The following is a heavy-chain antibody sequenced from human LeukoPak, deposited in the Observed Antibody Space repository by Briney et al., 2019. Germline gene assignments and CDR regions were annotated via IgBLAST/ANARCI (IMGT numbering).Heavy chain of an antibody. Sequence: GGSLRLSCAASGFTVSSNYMSWVRQAPGKGLEWVPVIYSGGSTYYADSVKGRFTISRDNSKNTLYLQMNSLRAEDTAVYYCAREKRRIAAAGINFDYWGQGTLVTVSS. J-gene: IGHJ4*02. CDR3: AREKRRIAAAGINFDY. V-gene: IGHV3-66*01. CDR1: GFTVSSNY. D-gene: IGHD6-13*01. CDR2: IYSGGST.